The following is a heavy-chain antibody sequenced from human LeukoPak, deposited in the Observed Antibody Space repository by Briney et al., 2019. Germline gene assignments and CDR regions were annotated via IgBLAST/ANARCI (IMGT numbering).Heavy chain of an antibody. D-gene: IGHD1-14*01. Sequence: SETLSLTCAVYGGSFSGYYWSWIRQPPGKGLEWIGEINHSGSTNYNPSLKSRVTISVDTSKNQFSLKLSSVTAADTAVYYFARCRRKLDYWGQGTLVTVSS. CDR1: GGSFSGYY. V-gene: IGHV4-34*01. CDR2: INHSGST. J-gene: IGHJ4*02. CDR3: ARCRRKLDY.